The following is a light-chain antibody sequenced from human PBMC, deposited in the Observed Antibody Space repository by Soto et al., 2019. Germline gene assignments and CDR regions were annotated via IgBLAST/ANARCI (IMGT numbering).Light chain of an antibody. CDR2: KAS. CDR3: QQYNSYWT. V-gene: IGKV1-5*03. J-gene: IGKJ1*01. Sequence: DIQMTQSPSTLSASVGDRVTITCRASQSISSWLAWYQQKPGKAPKLLIYKASSLESGVPSRFSGSGSGTKFTLTISSLKPDDFATYYCQQYNSYWTFGQGTKV. CDR1: QSISSW.